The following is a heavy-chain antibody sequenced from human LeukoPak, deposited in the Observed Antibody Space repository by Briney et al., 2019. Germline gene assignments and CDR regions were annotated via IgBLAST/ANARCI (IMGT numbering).Heavy chain of an antibody. J-gene: IGHJ4*02. V-gene: IGHV3-30*18. CDR1: GFTFSSYG. CDR2: MSYDGSNK. CDR3: AKDYAEDTMVRGVMGGY. Sequence: PGRSPRLSCAASGFTFSSYGMHWVRQAPGKGLEWVAIMSYDGSNKYYADSVKGRFTISRDNSKNTLYLQMNSLRAEDTAVYYCAKDYAEDTMVRGVMGGYWGQGTLVTVSS. D-gene: IGHD3-10*01.